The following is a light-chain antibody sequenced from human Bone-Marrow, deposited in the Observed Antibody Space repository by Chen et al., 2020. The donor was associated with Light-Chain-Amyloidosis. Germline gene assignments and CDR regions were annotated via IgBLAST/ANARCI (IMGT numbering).Light chain of an antibody. CDR1: NIGSTS. CDR2: DDS. CDR3: PVGDRSSDRPV. V-gene: IGLV3-21*02. J-gene: IGLJ3*02. Sequence: SYVLTQPSSVSVAPGQTATIACGGNNIGSTSVHWYQQTPGQAPLLVVYDDSDRPSGIPGRMSGANSGNTATLNMRRVEAGDGADYYWPVGDRSSDRPVFGGGAKLTVL.